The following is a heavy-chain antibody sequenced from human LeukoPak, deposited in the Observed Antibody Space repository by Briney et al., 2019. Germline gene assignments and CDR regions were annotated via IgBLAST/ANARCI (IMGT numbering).Heavy chain of an antibody. V-gene: IGHV4-59*01. Sequence: SETLSLTCTVSGGSISSYYWSWIRQPPGKGLEWIGYIYYSGYTNYNPSLKSRVTISVDTSKNQFSLKLSSVTAADTAVYYCARTTMVRGTYYMDVWGKGTTVAISS. CDR2: IYYSGYT. D-gene: IGHD3-10*01. J-gene: IGHJ6*03. CDR3: ARTTMVRGTYYMDV. CDR1: GGSISSYY.